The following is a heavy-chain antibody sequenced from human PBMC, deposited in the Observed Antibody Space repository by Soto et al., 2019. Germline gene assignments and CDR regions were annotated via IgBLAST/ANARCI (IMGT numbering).Heavy chain of an antibody. V-gene: IGHV5-51*01. Sequence: PGESLKISCKGSGYRFAGYWVGWVRQMPGKGLEWMGIIYPGDSDTRYSPSFQGQVTISADKSISTAYLQWSSLKASDTAMYYCARVRGSGWATTTFDYWGQGTLVTVSS. CDR2: IYPGDSDT. J-gene: IGHJ4*02. CDR3: ARVRGSGWATTTFDY. D-gene: IGHD6-19*01. CDR1: GYRFAGYW.